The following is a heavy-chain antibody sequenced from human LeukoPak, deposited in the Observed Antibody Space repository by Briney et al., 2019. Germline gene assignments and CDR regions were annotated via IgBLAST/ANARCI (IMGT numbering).Heavy chain of an antibody. Sequence: ASVKVSCKASGYTFTSYYMHWVRQAPGQGLEWMGIINPSGGSTSYAQKFQGRVTMTRDTSISTAYMELSRLRSDDTAVYYCASWGSGYGDYFDYWGQGTLVTVSS. CDR1: GYTFTSYY. CDR3: ASWGSGYGDYFDY. V-gene: IGHV1-46*01. D-gene: IGHD5-12*01. J-gene: IGHJ4*02. CDR2: INPSGGST.